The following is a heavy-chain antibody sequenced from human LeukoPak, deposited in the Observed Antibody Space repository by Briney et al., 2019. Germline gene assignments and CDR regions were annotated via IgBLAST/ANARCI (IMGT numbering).Heavy chain of an antibody. D-gene: IGHD6-6*01. CDR2: ISGSGGST. V-gene: IGHV3-23*01. CDR1: GFTFSSYA. Sequence: GGSLRLSCAASGFTFSSYAMSWVRQAPGKGLEWVSAISGSGGSTYYADSVRGRFTISRDNSKNTLYLQMNSLRAEDTAAYSCATQLAARYFDYWGQGTLVTVSS. J-gene: IGHJ4*02. CDR3: ATQLAARYFDY.